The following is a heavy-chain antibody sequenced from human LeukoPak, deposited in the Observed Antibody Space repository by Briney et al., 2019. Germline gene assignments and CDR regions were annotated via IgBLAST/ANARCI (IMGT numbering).Heavy chain of an antibody. Sequence: GGSLRLSCAASGFTVSSNYMSWVRQAPGKGLEWVSVIYSGGSTYYADSVKGRFTISRDNSKNTLYLQMNSLRAEDTAVYYCAGGGWGTVSYFDYWGQGTLVTVSS. D-gene: IGHD3-16*01. CDR1: GFTVSSNY. CDR3: AGGGWGTVSYFDY. J-gene: IGHJ4*02. V-gene: IGHV3-53*01. CDR2: IYSGGST.